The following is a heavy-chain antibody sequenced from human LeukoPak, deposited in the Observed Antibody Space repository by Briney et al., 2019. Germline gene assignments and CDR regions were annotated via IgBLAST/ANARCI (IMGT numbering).Heavy chain of an antibody. CDR1: GYTFTSYY. D-gene: IGHD2-2*01. V-gene: IGHV1-46*01. CDR2: INPSGGST. Sequence: ASVKVSCKASGYTFTSYYMHWVRQAPGQGLEWMGIINPSGGSTSYAQKFQGRVTMTRDTSTSTVYMELSSLRSEDTAVYYCARESCSSTSCYAGGFDYWGQGTLVTVSS. J-gene: IGHJ4*02. CDR3: ARESCSSTSCYAGGFDY.